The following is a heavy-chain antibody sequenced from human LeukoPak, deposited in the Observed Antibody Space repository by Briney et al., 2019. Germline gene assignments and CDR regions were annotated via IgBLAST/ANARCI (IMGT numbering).Heavy chain of an antibody. V-gene: IGHV4-59*08. J-gene: IGHJ2*01. D-gene: IGHD6-25*01. CDR3: ARYLAAGYFDL. Sequence: SETLSLTCTVSGGSIVSYYWSWIRQPPGTGLEWIGYIYYTGSTNYNPSLKSRVTISLDTSKNQFSLKLSSVTAADTAVYYCARYLAAGYFDLWGRGTLVTVSS. CDR1: GGSIVSYY. CDR2: IYYTGST.